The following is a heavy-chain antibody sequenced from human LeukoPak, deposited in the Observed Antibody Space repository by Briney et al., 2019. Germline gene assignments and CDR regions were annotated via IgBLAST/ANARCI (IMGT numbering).Heavy chain of an antibody. CDR3: ARLLTGSTSWHIDY. Sequence: SATLSLTCTVSGGSIRSYYWSWIRKPPGKGLEWIGYIYYSGSTNYNPSLKSRVTISVDTSKNQFSLKLSSVTAADTAVYYCARLLTGSTSWHIDYWGQGTLVTVSS. V-gene: IGHV4-59*08. CDR1: GGSIRSYY. D-gene: IGHD2-2*01. J-gene: IGHJ4*02. CDR2: IYYSGST.